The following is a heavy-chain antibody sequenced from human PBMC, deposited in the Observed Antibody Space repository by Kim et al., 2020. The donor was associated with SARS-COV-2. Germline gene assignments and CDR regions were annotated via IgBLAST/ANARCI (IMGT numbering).Heavy chain of an antibody. V-gene: IGHV6-1*01. Sequence: VSVKSRITINPDTSKNQFSLQLNSVTPEDTAVYYCARVKVGGSYQSTFDYWGQGTLVTVSS. CDR3: ARVKVGGSYQSTFDY. D-gene: IGHD1-26*01. J-gene: IGHJ4*02.